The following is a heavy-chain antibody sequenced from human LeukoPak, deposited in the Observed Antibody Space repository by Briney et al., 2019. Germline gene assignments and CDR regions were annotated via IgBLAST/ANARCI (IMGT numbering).Heavy chain of an antibody. Sequence: SETLSLTCAVYGGSFSGYYWSWIRQPPGKGLEWIGEINRSGSTNYNPSLKSRVTISVDTSKNQFSLKLSSVTAADTAVYYCARALYSSSWYVYWGQGTLVTVSS. J-gene: IGHJ4*02. CDR2: INRSGST. V-gene: IGHV4-34*01. CDR1: GGSFSGYY. D-gene: IGHD6-13*01. CDR3: ARALYSSSWYVY.